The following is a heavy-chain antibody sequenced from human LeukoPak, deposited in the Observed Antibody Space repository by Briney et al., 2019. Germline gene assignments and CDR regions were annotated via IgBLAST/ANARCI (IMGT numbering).Heavy chain of an antibody. CDR2: ISSSGTYI. V-gene: IGHV3-21*01. CDR1: GFTFSRFS. J-gene: IGHJ4*02. Sequence: GGSLRLSCAASGFTFSRFSMNWVRQAPGKGLEWVSSISSSGTYIYYADSVKGRFTISRDSAKNSLYLQMNSLRAEDTAVYYCARDLYNWNDWGAPFDYWGQGTLVTVSS. D-gene: IGHD1-1*01. CDR3: ARDLYNWNDWGAPFDY.